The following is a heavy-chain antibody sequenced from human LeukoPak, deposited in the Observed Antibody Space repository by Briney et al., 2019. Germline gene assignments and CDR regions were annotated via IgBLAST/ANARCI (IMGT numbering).Heavy chain of an antibody. V-gene: IGHV3-30*01. CDR2: ISYDGSNK. Sequence: PGGSLRLSCAASGFTFSSYAMHWVRQPPGKGLEWVAVISYDGSNKYYADSVKGRFTISRDNSKNTLYLQMNSLRAEDTAVYYCARALSRDGYNDAFDIWGQGTMVTVSS. CDR3: ARALSRDGYNDAFDI. CDR1: GFTFSSYA. D-gene: IGHD5-24*01. J-gene: IGHJ3*02.